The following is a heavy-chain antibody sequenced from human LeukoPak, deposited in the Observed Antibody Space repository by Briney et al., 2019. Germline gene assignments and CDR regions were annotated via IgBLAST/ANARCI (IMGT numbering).Heavy chain of an antibody. Sequence: PGGSLRLSCAASGFALSSYWMTWVRQAPGKGLEWVANIKQDGREEHYVDSVKGRFTISRDNAKNSLFLQMNSLRGEDTAVYYCARGGGHVLRFLESLPPLDALDIWGQGTMVTVSS. CDR2: IKQDGREE. CDR3: ARGGGHVLRFLESLPPLDALDI. J-gene: IGHJ3*02. CDR1: GFALSSYW. V-gene: IGHV3-7*01. D-gene: IGHD3-3*01.